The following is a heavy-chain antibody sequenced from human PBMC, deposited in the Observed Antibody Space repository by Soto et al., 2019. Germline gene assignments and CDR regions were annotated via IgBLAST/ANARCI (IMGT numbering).Heavy chain of an antibody. J-gene: IGHJ4*02. CDR2: IDPSDSYT. V-gene: IGHV5-10-1*01. CDR1: GYSFTSYW. D-gene: IGHD3-22*01. CDR3: ARVLSYYYDSSGYFHH. Sequence: GESRKISCKGSGYSFTSYWISWVRQMPGKGLEWMGRIDPSDSYTNYSPSFQGHVTISADKSISTAYLQWSSLKASDTAMYYCARVLSYYYDSSGYFHHWGQGTLVTVSS.